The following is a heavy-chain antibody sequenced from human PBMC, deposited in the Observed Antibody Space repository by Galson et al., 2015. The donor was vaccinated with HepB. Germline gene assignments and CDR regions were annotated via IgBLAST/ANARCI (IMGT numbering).Heavy chain of an antibody. V-gene: IGHV3-21*06. CDR2: ISSSSISI. D-gene: IGHD3-9*01. Sequence: SLRLSCAASGFTFRRYDMNWVRQAPGKGLGWVASISSSSISISYGDSVRGRFTISSDNARDYLILQMDSLRVEATAIYYCARDYGVLTAGMDSWGPGTVVTVSS. CDR1: GFTFRRYD. CDR3: ARDYGVLTAGMDS. J-gene: IGHJ4*02.